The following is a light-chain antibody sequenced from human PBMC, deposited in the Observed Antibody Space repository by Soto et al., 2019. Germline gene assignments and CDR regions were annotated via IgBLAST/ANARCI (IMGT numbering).Light chain of an antibody. CDR1: QSVSSATY. CDR3: QQYGDSPLT. CDR2: GAS. V-gene: IGKV3-20*01. Sequence: DIVLTQSPGTLSLSPGERATLSCRASQSVSSATYLAWYQQKPGQAPRLLIYGASSRAAGIPDRFSGSGSGTDFTLTISRLEPEDFALYYCQQYGDSPLTFGGGTKVE. J-gene: IGKJ4*01.